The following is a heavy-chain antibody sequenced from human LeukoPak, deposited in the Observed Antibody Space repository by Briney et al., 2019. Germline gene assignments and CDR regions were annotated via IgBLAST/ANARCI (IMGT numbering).Heavy chain of an antibody. V-gene: IGHV1-2*04. Sequence: ASVKVSCKASGYTFTGYYMHWVRQAPGQGLEWMGWINPNSGGTNYAQKFQGWVTMTRDTSISTAYMELSRLRSDDTAVYYCARSAVAGLRDHRFDYWGQGTLVTVSS. CDR3: ARSAVAGLRDHRFDY. J-gene: IGHJ4*02. CDR1: GYTFTGYY. D-gene: IGHD6-19*01. CDR2: INPNSGGT.